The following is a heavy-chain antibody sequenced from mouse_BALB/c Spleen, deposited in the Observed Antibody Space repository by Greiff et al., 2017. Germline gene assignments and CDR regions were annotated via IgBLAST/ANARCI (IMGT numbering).Heavy chain of an antibody. CDR2: IWAGGST. CDR1: GFSLTSYG. D-gene: IGHD1-2*01. Sequence: QVQLKESGPGLVAPSQSLSITCTVSGFSLTSYGVHWVRQPPGKGLEWLGVIWAGGSTNYNSALMSRLSISKDNSKSQVFLKMNSLQTDDTAMYYCARDEVLRLFAYWGQGTLVTVSA. J-gene: IGHJ3*01. V-gene: IGHV2-9*02. CDR3: ARDEVLRLFAY.